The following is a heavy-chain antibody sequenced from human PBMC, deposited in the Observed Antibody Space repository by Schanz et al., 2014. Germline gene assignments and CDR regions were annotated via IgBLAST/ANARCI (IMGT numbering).Heavy chain of an antibody. CDR3: AKGRFGELSAFDI. CDR2: ISGSGGST. V-gene: IGHV3-23*01. D-gene: IGHD3-10*01. Sequence: EVQLLESGGGLVQPGGSLRLSCAASGFTFSNYWMHWVRQAPGKGLVWVSAISGSGGSTYYADSVKGRFTISRDNSKNTLYLQMNSLRAEDTAVYYCAKGRFGELSAFDIWGQGTMXTVSS. CDR1: GFTFSNYW. J-gene: IGHJ3*02.